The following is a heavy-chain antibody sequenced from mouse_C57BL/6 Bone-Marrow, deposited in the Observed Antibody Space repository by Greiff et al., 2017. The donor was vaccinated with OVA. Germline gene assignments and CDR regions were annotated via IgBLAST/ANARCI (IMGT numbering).Heavy chain of an antibody. CDR3: AREDGYEGVFAY. V-gene: IGHV5-4*01. CDR1: GFTFSSYA. Sequence: EVMLVESGGGLVKPGGSLKLSCAASGFTFSSYAMSWVRQTPEKRLEWVATISDGGSYTYYPDNVKGRFTISRDNAKNNLYLQMSHVKSEDTAVYYCAREDGYEGVFAYWGKGTLVTVSA. D-gene: IGHD2-2*01. J-gene: IGHJ3*01. CDR2: ISDGGSYT.